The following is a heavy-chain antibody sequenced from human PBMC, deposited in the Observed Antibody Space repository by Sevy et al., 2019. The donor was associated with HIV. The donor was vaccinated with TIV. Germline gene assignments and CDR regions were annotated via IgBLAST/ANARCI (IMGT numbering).Heavy chain of an antibody. J-gene: IGHJ4*02. D-gene: IGHD3-16*01. CDR2: INSDGSST. Sequence: GESLKISCAASGFTFSSYWMHWVRQAPGKGLVWVSRINSDGSSTSYADSVKGRFTICRDNAKNTLYLQMNSLSAEDTAVYYCARGLCRLGGRCYFDYWGQGTLVTVSS. CDR1: GFTFSSYW. V-gene: IGHV3-74*01. CDR3: ARGLCRLGGRCYFDY.